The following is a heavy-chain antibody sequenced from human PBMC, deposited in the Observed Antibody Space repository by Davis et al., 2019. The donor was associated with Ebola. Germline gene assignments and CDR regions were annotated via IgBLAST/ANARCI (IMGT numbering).Heavy chain of an antibody. V-gene: IGHV1-69*13. Sequence: SVKVSCKASGGTFISYAISWVRQAPGQGLEWMGGIIPIFGTANYAQKFQGRVTITADESTSTAYMELSSLRSEDTAVYYCARWRGITIFGVVIPLDYWGQGTLVNVSS. CDR2: IIPIFGTA. D-gene: IGHD3-3*01. J-gene: IGHJ4*02. CDR3: ARWRGITIFGVVIPLDY. CDR1: GGTFISYA.